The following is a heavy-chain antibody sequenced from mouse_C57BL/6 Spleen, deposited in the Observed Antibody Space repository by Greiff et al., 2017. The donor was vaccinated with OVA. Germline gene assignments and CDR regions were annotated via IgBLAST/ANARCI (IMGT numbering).Heavy chain of an antibody. Sequence: VPLPPPVSALVKPGASVKVSCKASGYTFTSYWMPWVKQRPGQGLEWIGRIHPSDSDTNYNQKFTGKATLTVDKSSRTAYMQLSSLPSEDSAVYYCAIDWDRAYAMDYWGPGTSVTVSS. J-gene: IGHJ4*01. CDR3: AIDWDRAYAMDY. CDR1: GYTFTSYW. V-gene: IGHV1-74*04. D-gene: IGHD4-1*01. CDR2: IHPSDSDT.